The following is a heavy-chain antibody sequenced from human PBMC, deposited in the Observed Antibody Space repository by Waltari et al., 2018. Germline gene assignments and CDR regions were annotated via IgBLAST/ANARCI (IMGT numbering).Heavy chain of an antibody. CDR2: IYYGGST. J-gene: IGHJ4*02. CDR1: GGSLSSRSYY. V-gene: IGHV4-39*01. CDR3: ARQQQLVHDY. D-gene: IGHD6-13*01. Sequence: QLQLQESGPGLVKPSATLSLTCTVSGGSLSSRSYYWGGIRHPPGKGLGWIGSIYYGGSTYYNPSLKSRVTISVDTSKNQFSLKLSSVTAADTAVYYCARQQQLVHDYWGQGTLVTVSS.